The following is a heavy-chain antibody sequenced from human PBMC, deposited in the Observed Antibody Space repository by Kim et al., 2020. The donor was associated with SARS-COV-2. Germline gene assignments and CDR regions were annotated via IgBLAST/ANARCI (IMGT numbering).Heavy chain of an antibody. Sequence: GGSLRLSCAASGFTFSNSPMSWVRQAPGKGLEWVSTIDGRGATTYYPGSVKGRFTISRDKSKNTLYLQMNNLRAEDTAVYFCAKSGQLDYWGQGTLVTVSS. J-gene: IGHJ4*02. V-gene: IGHV3-23*01. CDR3: AKSGQLDY. CDR2: IDGRGATT. CDR1: GFTFSNSP. D-gene: IGHD5-12*01.